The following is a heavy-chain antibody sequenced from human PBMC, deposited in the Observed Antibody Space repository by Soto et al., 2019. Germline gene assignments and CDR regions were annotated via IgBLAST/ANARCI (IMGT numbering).Heavy chain of an antibody. CDR3: ARVTAYGSGSYYNPFDY. D-gene: IGHD3-10*01. CDR1: GGSVSSGSYY. Sequence: SETLSLTCTVSGGSVSSGSYYWSWIRQPPGKGLEWIGYIYYSGSTNYNPSLKSRVTIPVDTSKNQFSLKLSSVTAADTAVYYCARVTAYGSGSYYNPFDYWGQGTLVTVSS. V-gene: IGHV4-61*01. CDR2: IYYSGST. J-gene: IGHJ4*02.